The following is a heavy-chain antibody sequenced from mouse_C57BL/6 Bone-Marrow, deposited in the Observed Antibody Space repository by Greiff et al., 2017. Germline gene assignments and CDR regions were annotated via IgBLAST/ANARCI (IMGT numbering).Heavy chain of an antibody. CDR2: IDPSDSYT. CDR3: AREPLLRGMDY. CDR1: GYTFTSYW. J-gene: IGHJ4*01. Sequence: VQLQQPGAELVKPGASVKLSCKASGYTFTSYWMQWVKQRPGQGLGWIGEIDPSDSYTNYNQKFKGKATLTVDTSSSTAYMQLSSLTSEDSAVYYCAREPLLRGMDYWGQGTSVTVSS. D-gene: IGHD1-2*01. V-gene: IGHV1-50*01.